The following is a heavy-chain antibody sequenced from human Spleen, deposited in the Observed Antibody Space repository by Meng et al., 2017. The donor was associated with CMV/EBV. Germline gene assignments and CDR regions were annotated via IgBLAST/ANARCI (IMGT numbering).Heavy chain of an antibody. CDR3: ARDNAGNSFEY. J-gene: IGHJ4*02. D-gene: IGHD6-13*01. CDR1: GYSFTGYY. CDR2: INPNSDAT. Sequence: VQRVQSGAEVKKPGTSMKVSCKASGYSFTGYYIHWVRPAPGQGLEWMGWINPNSDATRYPQKFQGRVTMTRDTSITTAYMELSRLTSDDTAVYYCARDNAGNSFEYWGQGTLVTVSS. V-gene: IGHV1-2*02.